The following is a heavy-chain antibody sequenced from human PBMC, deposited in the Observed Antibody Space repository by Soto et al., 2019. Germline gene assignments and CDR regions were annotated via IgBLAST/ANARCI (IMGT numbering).Heavy chain of an antibody. CDR1: GGSFSGYY. J-gene: IGHJ4*02. D-gene: IGHD5-12*01. CDR2: INHSGST. V-gene: IGHV4-34*01. Sequence: SETLSLTCAVYGGSFSGYYWSWIRQPPGKGLEWIGEINHSGSTNYNPSLKSRVTISVDTSKNQFSLKLSSVTAADTAVYYCARDDRWLPPRWGIDYWGQGTLVTVSS. CDR3: ARDDRWLPPRWGIDY.